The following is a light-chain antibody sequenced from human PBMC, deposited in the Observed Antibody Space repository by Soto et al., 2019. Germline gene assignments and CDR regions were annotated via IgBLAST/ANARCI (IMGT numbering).Light chain of an antibody. CDR2: GAS. V-gene: IGKV3-15*01. J-gene: IGKJ1*01. CDR3: QQYNTSPPWT. CDR1: QSFSNN. Sequence: EIVMTQYPATLSVSPGERVTLSCSASQSFSNNLAWYQQNPGQTPRLLIYGASTRATGIPARCSGSGSGTEFNLTISSLQSEDCAVYFCQQYNTSPPWTFGQGTKVEIK.